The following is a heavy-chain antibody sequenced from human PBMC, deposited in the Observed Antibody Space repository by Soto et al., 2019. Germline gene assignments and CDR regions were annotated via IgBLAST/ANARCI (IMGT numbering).Heavy chain of an antibody. D-gene: IGHD2-2*01. CDR1: GFTFSSYW. CDR3: ARDGWCSSTSCYAFDI. CDR2: IKQDGSEK. V-gene: IGHV3-7*01. Sequence: GGSLRLSCAASGFTFSSYWMSWVRQAPGKGLEWVANIKQDGSEKYYVDSVKGRFTISRDNAKNSLYLQMNSLRAEDTAVYYCARDGWCSSTSCYAFDIWGQGTMVTVSS. J-gene: IGHJ3*02.